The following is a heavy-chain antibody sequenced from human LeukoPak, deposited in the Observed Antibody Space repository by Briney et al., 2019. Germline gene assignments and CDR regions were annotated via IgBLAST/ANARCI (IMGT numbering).Heavy chain of an antibody. Sequence: ASVKVSCKASGYTFTGYYMHWVRQAPGQGLEWMGWINPNSGGTNYARKFQGRVTMTRDTSISTAYVELSRLRSDDTAVYYCARLTYQLLIDYWGQGTLVTVSS. CDR3: ARLTYQLLIDY. D-gene: IGHD2-2*01. J-gene: IGHJ4*02. V-gene: IGHV1-2*02. CDR2: INPNSGGT. CDR1: GYTFTGYY.